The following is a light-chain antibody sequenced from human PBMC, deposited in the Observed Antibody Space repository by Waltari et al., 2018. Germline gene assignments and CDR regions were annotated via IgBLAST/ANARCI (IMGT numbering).Light chain of an antibody. CDR2: DVS. J-gene: IGLJ1*01. Sequence: QSALTQPASVSGSPGQSITISCTGTSSDVGGYNYVSWYQQHPGKASKLMIYDVSKRPSGVSNRVSGSKSGNTASLTISGLQAEDEADYYCSSYTSSSTYVVGTGTKVTVL. CDR1: SSDVGGYNY. CDR3: SSYTSSSTYV. V-gene: IGLV2-14*01.